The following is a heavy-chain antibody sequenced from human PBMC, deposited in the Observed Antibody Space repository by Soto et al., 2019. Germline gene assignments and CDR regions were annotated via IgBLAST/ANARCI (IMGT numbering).Heavy chain of an antibody. J-gene: IGHJ6*02. CDR2: MNPNSGNT. Sequence: QVQLVQSGAEVKKPGASVKVSCKASGYTFTSYDINWVRQATGQGLEWMGWMNPNSGNTGYAQKFQGRVTMTRNTSISTAYMELSRRRSEDTAVYYCARRSIAARPAYYGMDVWGQGTTVTVSS. CDR3: ARRSIAARPAYYGMDV. V-gene: IGHV1-8*01. D-gene: IGHD6-6*01. CDR1: GYTFTSYD.